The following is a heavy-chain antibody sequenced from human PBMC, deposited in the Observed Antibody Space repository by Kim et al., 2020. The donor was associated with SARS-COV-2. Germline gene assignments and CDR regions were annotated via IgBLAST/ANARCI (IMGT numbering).Heavy chain of an antibody. V-gene: IGHV4-59*08. J-gene: IGHJ4*02. D-gene: IGHD5-12*01. Sequence: SETLSLTCTVSGGSISSYYWSWIRQPPGKGLEWIGYIYYSGSTNYNPSLKSRVTISVDTSKNQFSLKLSSVTAADTAVYYCARHGDGYTFDYWGQGTLVTVSS. CDR2: IYYSGST. CDR1: GGSISSYY. CDR3: ARHGDGYTFDY.